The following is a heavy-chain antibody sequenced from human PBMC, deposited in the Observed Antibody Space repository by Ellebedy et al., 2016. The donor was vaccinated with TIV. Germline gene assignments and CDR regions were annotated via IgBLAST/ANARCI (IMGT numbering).Heavy chain of an antibody. CDR3: ARGGYQQLVHDYYYGMDV. CDR1: GYTFTSYG. Sequence: AASVKVSCKASGYTFTSYGISWVRQAPGQGLEWMGWISAYNGNTNYAQKFQGRVTITRNTSISTAYMELSSLRSEDTAVYYCARGGYQQLVHDYYYGMDVWGQGTTVTVSS. CDR2: ISAYNGNT. J-gene: IGHJ6*02. V-gene: IGHV1-18*04. D-gene: IGHD6-13*01.